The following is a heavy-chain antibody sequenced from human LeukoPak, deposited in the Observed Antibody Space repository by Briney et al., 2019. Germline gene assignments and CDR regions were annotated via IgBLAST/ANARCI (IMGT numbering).Heavy chain of an antibody. J-gene: IGHJ4*02. V-gene: IGHV3-48*01. D-gene: IGHD1-26*01. CDR1: GFSFSSHS. CDR3: ARDPPIVGATR. Sequence: GGSLRLSCAASGFSFSSHSMNWVRQAPGKGLEWVSYISSGSDTIYYADSVKGRFTISRDNVKNSVDLQMNSLRAEDTAVYYCARDPPIVGATRWGQGTLVTVSS. CDR2: ISSGSDTI.